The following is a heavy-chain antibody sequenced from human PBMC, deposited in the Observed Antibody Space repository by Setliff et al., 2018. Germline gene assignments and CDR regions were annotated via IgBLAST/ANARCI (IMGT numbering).Heavy chain of an antibody. CDR3: AREGGLQGATSYYYFYNYINV. CDR1: GYSFTGYF. V-gene: IGHV1-2*02. Sequence: RASVKVSCKASGYSFTGYFIHWVRQAPGQGLEWMGWINPKSGVTSYAQNFRGRITMTRDTSISTVYMELNSLRSDDAAVYFCAREGGLQGATSYYYFYNYINVWGKGTKVTVSS. J-gene: IGHJ6*03. CDR2: INPKSGVT. D-gene: IGHD1-26*01.